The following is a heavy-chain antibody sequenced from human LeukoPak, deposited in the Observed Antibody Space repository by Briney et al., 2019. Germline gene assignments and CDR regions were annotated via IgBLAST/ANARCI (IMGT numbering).Heavy chain of an antibody. Sequence: GGSLRLSCAASGFAFSNYAMTWVRHAPGKGLQWVSAISGDAIYTYYLDSVKGRFTTSRDNSKNTLFPQMNSLRADDTAVYYCAKNYGTSRPFYDYWGQGIVVTVSS. J-gene: IGHJ4*02. D-gene: IGHD4-17*01. CDR1: GFAFSNYA. V-gene: IGHV3-23*01. CDR3: AKNYGTSRPFYDY. CDR2: ISGDAIYT.